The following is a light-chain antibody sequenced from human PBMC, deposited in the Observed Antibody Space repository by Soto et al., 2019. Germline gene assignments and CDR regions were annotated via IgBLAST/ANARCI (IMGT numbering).Light chain of an antibody. J-gene: IGLJ2*01. Sequence: QTVVTQETSLTVSPGGTVTLTCGSSTGTLTSGHFPYWFQQKPGQAPRALIIDTSKKYSWTPARFSGSLLGGKAALTLSGAQPEDEADYYCLLYFDVARVFGGGTQLTVL. CDR2: DTS. CDR1: TGTLTSGHF. CDR3: LLYFDVARV. V-gene: IGLV7-46*01.